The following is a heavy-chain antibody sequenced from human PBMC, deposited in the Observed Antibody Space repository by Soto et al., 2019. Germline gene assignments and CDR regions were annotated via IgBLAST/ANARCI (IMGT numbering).Heavy chain of an antibody. CDR2: IYYSGST. Sequence: SETLSLTCTVSGGSISSYYWSWIRQPPGKGLEWIGYIYYSGSTNYNPSLKSRVTISVDTSKNQFSLKLSSVTAADTAVYYCARGPAGYSSSFGYYYYMDVWGKGTTVTVSS. V-gene: IGHV4-59*01. CDR3: ARGPAGYSSSFGYYYYMDV. D-gene: IGHD6-6*01. J-gene: IGHJ6*03. CDR1: GGSISSYY.